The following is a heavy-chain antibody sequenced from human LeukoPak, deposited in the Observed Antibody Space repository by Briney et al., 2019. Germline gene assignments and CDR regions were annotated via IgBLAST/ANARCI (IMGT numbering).Heavy chain of an antibody. J-gene: IGHJ3*02. D-gene: IGHD3-22*01. V-gene: IGHV4-34*01. CDR2: INHSGST. CDR3: ARRRYYYDSSGFPRAFDI. CDR1: GGSFSGYY. Sequence: SEILSLTCAVYGGSFSGYYWSWIRQPPGKGLEWIGEINHSGSTNYNPSLKSRVTISVDTSKNQFSLKLSSVTAADTAVYYCARRRYYYDSSGFPRAFDIWGQGTMVTVSS.